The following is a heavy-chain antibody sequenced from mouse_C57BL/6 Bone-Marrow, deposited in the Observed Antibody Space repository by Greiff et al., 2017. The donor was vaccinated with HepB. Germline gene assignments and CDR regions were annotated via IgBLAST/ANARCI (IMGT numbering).Heavy chain of an antibody. J-gene: IGHJ3*01. CDR3: ARPPIYYYGSSVAWFAY. V-gene: IGHV5-17*01. CDR1: GFTFSDYG. D-gene: IGHD1-1*01. CDR2: ISSGSSTI. Sequence: EVKLMESGGGLVKPGGSLKLSCAASGFTFSDYGMHWVRQAPEKGLEWVAYISSGSSTIYYADTVKGRFTISRDNAKNTLFLQMTSLRSEDTAMYYCARPPIYYYGSSVAWFAYWGQGTLVTVSA.